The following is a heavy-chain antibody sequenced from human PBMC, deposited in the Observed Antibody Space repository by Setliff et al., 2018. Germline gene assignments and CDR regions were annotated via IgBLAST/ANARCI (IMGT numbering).Heavy chain of an antibody. D-gene: IGHD1-26*01. CDR2: IYYSGST. V-gene: IGHV4-31*03. CDR1: GGSISSGGYY. CDR3: ARDRRIVGARHAFDI. Sequence: SETLSLTCTVSGGSISSGGYYWGWIRQHPGKGLEWIGYIYYSGSTYYNPSLKSRVTISVDTSKNQFSLKLSSVTAADTAVYYCARDRRIVGARHAFDIWGQGTMVTVSS. J-gene: IGHJ3*02.